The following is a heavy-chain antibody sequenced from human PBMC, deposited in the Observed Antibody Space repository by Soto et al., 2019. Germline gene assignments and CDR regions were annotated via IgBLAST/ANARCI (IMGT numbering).Heavy chain of an antibody. J-gene: IGHJ4*01. V-gene: IGHV6-1*01. D-gene: IGHD1-26*01. CDR1: GDSVSSNSAG. CDR3: ARGEQYSGRIFDY. CDR2: TYYRSKWYY. Sequence: QALSLTSAITGDSVSSNSAGCSLVRQSPSRGLEWLGRTYYRSKWYYEYAVSVRGRITINPDTSKNQYSLQLNSVTPEDTAVYFCARGEQYSGRIFDYWGQGTLVTVSS.